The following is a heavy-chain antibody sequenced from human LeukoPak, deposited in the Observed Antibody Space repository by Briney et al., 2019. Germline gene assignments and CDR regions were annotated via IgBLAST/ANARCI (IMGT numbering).Heavy chain of an antibody. CDR1: GFTFSSYA. CDR3: ARDSNGIVGNHHYYYMDV. Sequence: GGSLRLSCAASGFTFSSYAMSWIRQAPGKGLEWVSYISSSGSTIYYADSVKGRFTISRDNAKNSLYLQMNSLRAEDTAVYYCARDSNGIVGNHHYYYMDVWGKGTTVTVSS. D-gene: IGHD1-14*01. V-gene: IGHV3-11*04. CDR2: ISSSGSTI. J-gene: IGHJ6*03.